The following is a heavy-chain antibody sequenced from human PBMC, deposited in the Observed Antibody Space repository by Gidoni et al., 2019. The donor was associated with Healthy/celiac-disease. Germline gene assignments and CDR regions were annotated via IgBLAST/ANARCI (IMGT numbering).Heavy chain of an antibody. CDR2: IYTSGST. V-gene: IGHV4-61*02. D-gene: IGHD3-10*01. CDR1: GGSISSGSYY. CDR3: ARDFGFP. J-gene: IGHJ4*02. Sequence: QVQLQESGPGLVKPSQTLSLTCTVSGGSISSGSYYWSWIRQPAGKGLEWIGRIYTSGSTNYNPSRKSRVTISVDTSKNQFSLKLSSVTAADTAVYYCARDFGFPWGQGTLVTVSS.